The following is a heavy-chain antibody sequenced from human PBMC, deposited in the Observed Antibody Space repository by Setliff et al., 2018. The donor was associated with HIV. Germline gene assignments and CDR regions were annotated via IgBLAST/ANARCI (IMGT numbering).Heavy chain of an antibody. J-gene: IGHJ4*02. CDR2: VSYSGST. D-gene: IGHD3-10*01. Sequence: SETLSLTCTVSGGSISSSSSYWGWIRQPPGRGLEWIGSVSYSGSTYYNPSLKSRVTISVDTSKNQFSLKLSSVTAADTAVYYCARDTYISGNHYYYWGQGTLVTVSS. CDR1: GGSISSSSSY. V-gene: IGHV4-39*02. CDR3: ARDTYISGNHYYY.